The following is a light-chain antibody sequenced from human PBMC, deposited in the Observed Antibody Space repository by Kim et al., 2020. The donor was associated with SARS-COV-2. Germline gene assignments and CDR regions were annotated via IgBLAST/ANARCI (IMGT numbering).Light chain of an antibody. Sequence: SLSRGKRATPSCRARQSVSCSLAWYQKKRSQAHRLLIYDASKRATGIPARFSGSGSGTDFTLTISSLEPEDFTVYYCQHRSNSWTFGQGTKVDIK. V-gene: IGKV3-11*01. CDR1: QSVSCS. CDR3: QHRSNSWT. J-gene: IGKJ1*01. CDR2: DAS.